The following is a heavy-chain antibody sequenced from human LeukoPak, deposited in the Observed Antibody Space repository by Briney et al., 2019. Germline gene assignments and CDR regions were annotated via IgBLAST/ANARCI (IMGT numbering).Heavy chain of an antibody. D-gene: IGHD2-2*01. CDR1: GFTFSSYS. J-gene: IGHJ5*02. V-gene: IGHV3-21*01. CDR2: ISSSSSYI. CDR3: ARDGEQDIVVVPAAPWFDP. Sequence: PGGSLRLSCAASGFTFSSYSMNWVRQAPGKGLEWVSSISSSSSYIYYADSVKGRFTISRDNAKNSLYLQMNSLRAEDTAVYYCARDGEQDIVVVPAAPWFDPWGQGTLVTVSS.